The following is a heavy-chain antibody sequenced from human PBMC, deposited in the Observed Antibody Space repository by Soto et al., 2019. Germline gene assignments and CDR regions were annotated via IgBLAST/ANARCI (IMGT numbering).Heavy chain of an antibody. Sequence: EVQLLESGGGLVQPGGSLRLSCAVSGFTFSSFGMSWVRQAPGKGLEWVSVISSSGGSTYYTDSVKGRFTISRDNSKNTLYLQMYSLRAEDTAVYYCARDYSYACDYWGQGTLVTVSS. CDR2: ISSSGGST. CDR1: GFTFSSFG. CDR3: ARDYSYACDY. D-gene: IGHD3-16*01. J-gene: IGHJ4*02. V-gene: IGHV3-23*01.